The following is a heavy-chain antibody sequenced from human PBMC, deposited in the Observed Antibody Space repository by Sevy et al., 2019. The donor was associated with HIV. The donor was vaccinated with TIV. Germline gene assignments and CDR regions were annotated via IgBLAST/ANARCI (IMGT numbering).Heavy chain of an antibody. V-gene: IGHV4-59*01. CDR2: IYYSGST. CDR1: DGSISSYY. J-gene: IGHJ4*02. Sequence: SETLSLTCTVSDGSISSYYSSWIRQPPGKGLEWIGYIYYSGSTNYNPSLKSRVTISVDTSKNQFSLKLSSVTAADTAVYYCARATGNLRVIDYWGQGTLVTVSS. CDR3: ARATGNLRVIDY. D-gene: IGHD3-16*01.